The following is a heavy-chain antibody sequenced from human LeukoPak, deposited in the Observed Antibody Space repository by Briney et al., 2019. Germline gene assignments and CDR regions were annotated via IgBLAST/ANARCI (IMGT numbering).Heavy chain of an antibody. CDR3: XXXXSKELLYRRAKYYFDY. Sequence: GGSLRLSCAASGFTFSSYGMHWVRQAPGKGLEWVSFIRYDGSNKYYADSVKGRFTISRDNSKNTLYLQMSSLRAEDTAVYYXXXXXSKELLYRRAKYYFDYWGQGTLVTVSS. V-gene: IGHV3-30*02. CDR1: GFTFSSYG. D-gene: IGHD3-3*01. J-gene: IGHJ4*02. CDR2: IRYDGSNK.